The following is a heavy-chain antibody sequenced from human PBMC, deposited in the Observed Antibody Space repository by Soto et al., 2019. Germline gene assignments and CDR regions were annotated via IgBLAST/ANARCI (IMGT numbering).Heavy chain of an antibody. D-gene: IGHD3-22*01. CDR2: VSGSGGST. J-gene: IGHJ4*02. Sequence: PGGSLRLSCAASGFTFSNYAMSWVRQAPGKGLEWVSAVSGSGGSTFYAGSVKGRFTISRDNSKNTLFLQLNSLRVEDTAVYYCAKGASYYYDSGGYYGYWGQGTLVTVSS. V-gene: IGHV3-23*01. CDR3: AKGASYYYDSGGYYGY. CDR1: GFTFSNYA.